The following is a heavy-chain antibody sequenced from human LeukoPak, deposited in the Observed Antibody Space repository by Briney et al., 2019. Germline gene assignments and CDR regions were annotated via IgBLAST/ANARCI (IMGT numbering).Heavy chain of an antibody. CDR3: ARHKWEPLNWFDP. J-gene: IGHJ5*02. Sequence: ASVKVSCKASGYTFSSYDINWVRQAAGQGLEWMGWMNPKTGNTGYAQKFQGRLSFTRNTSINTAYMELSSLRSEDTAVYYCARHKWEPLNWFDPWGQGTLVTVSS. CDR1: GYTFSSYD. V-gene: IGHV1-8*01. CDR2: MNPKTGNT. D-gene: IGHD1-26*01.